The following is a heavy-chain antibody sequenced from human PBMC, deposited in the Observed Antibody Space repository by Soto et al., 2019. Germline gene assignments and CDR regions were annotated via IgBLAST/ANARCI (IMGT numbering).Heavy chain of an antibody. CDR3: AKDLDDYDRIDY. CDR1: GFTFSSYG. Sequence: VGSLRLSCAASGFTFSSYGMHWVRQAPGKGLEWVAVISYDGSNKYYADSVKGRFTISRDNSKNTLYLQMNSLRAEDTAVYYCAKDLDDYDRIDYWGQGTLVTVSS. CDR2: ISYDGSNK. V-gene: IGHV3-30*18. J-gene: IGHJ4*02. D-gene: IGHD3-22*01.